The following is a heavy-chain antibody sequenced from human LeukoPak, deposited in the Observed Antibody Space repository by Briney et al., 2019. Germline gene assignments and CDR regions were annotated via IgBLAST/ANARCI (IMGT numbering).Heavy chain of an antibody. V-gene: IGHV4-4*07. J-gene: IGHJ5*02. D-gene: IGHD5-12*01. CDR1: GGSMNQYY. CDR2: IYSTGTT. CDR3: AREARSGYEGFWSDP. Sequence: PSETLSLTCTVSGGSMNQYYWSWIRQPAGKGLEWIGRIYSTGTTYYKPSLKSRVTVSVDTSHNQFFLKLNSVTAADTAVYYCAREARSGYEGFWSDPWGQGTVVTVSS.